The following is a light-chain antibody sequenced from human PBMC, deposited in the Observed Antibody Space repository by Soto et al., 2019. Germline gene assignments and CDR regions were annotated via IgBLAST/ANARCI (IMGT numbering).Light chain of an antibody. J-gene: IGKJ2*01. CDR3: QHYGSSPGYT. V-gene: IGKV3-20*01. Sequence: EIVLTQSPGTLSLSPGERATLSCRASQSVSSSYLAWYQQKPGQAPRLLIYGASSRTTGIPDMFSGSGSETDYALTISRLEHEYFAVYYCQHYGSSPGYTFGQGTKLEIK. CDR2: GAS. CDR1: QSVSSSY.